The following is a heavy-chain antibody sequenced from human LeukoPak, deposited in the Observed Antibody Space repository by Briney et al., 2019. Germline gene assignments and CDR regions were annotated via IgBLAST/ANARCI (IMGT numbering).Heavy chain of an antibody. V-gene: IGHV3-23*01. Sequence: GGSLRLSCAASGFTFSSYGMSWVRQAPGKGLEWVSAISGGGISTYYADSVKGRFTISRDNSKNTLYLQMNSLRAEDTAVYYCAKEWGYGDYGYYYMDVWGKGTTVTISS. D-gene: IGHD4-17*01. CDR3: AKEWGYGDYGYYYMDV. CDR2: ISGGGIST. CDR1: GFTFSSYG. J-gene: IGHJ6*03.